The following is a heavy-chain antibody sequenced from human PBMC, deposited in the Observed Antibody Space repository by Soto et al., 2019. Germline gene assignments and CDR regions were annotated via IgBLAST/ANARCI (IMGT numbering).Heavy chain of an antibody. CDR1: GGSISSGGYY. Sequence: SETLSLTCTVSGGSISSGGYYWSWIRQRPGKGLEWIGYIDYSGTPYYTPSLKSRLTISLDTSKNRFSLNLSSVTAADTAVYYCARGTKVASFDYWGQGTLVTVSS. D-gene: IGHD2-8*01. CDR3: ARGTKVASFDY. V-gene: IGHV4-31*03. CDR2: IDYSGTP. J-gene: IGHJ4*02.